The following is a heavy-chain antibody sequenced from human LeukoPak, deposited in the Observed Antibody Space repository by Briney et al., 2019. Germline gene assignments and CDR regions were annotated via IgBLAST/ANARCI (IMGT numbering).Heavy chain of an antibody. CDR1: GGTFSSYA. J-gene: IGHJ4*02. Sequence: GASVKVSCKASGGTFSSYAISWVRQAPGQGLEWMGGIIPIFGTANYAQKFQGRVTMTRDTSISTAYMELSRLRSDDTAVYYCARDLGGQVGATDYWGQGTLVTVSS. CDR2: IIPIFGTA. CDR3: ARDLGGQVGATDY. V-gene: IGHV1-69*05. D-gene: IGHD1-26*01.